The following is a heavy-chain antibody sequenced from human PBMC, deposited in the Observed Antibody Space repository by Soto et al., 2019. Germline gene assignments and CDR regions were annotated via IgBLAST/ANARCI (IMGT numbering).Heavy chain of an antibody. CDR2: INPSGGST. CDR1: GYTFTSYY. Sequence: GASVKVSCKASGYTFTSYYMHWVRQAPGQGLEWMGIINPSGGSTSYAQKFQGRVTMTRDTSTSTVYTELSSLRSEDTAVYYCARARRGYYYGMDVWGQGTTVTVSS. J-gene: IGHJ6*02. V-gene: IGHV1-46*01. CDR3: ARARRGYYYGMDV.